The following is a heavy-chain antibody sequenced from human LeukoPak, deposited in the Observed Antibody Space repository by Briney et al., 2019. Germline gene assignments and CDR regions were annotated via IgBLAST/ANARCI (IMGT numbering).Heavy chain of an antibody. V-gene: IGHV3-30*02. CDR1: GFTFSSYG. Sequence: QPGESLRLSCAASGFTFSSYGMHWVRQAPGKGLEWVAFIRYDGSNKYYADSVKGRFTISRDNSKNTLYLQMNSLRAEDTAVYYCAKDPLRYGYNWFDPWGQGTLVTVSS. J-gene: IGHJ5*02. D-gene: IGHD3-9*01. CDR2: IRYDGSNK. CDR3: AKDPLRYGYNWFDP.